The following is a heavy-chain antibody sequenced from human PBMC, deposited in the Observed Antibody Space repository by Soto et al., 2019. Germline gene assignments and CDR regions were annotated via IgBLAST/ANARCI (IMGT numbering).Heavy chain of an antibody. V-gene: IGHV3-73*01. Sequence: GGSLRLSCAASGFTFSGSAMHWVRQASGKGLEWVGRIRSKANSYATAYAASVKGRFTISRDDSKNTAYLQMNSLKTEDTAVYYCTRHKGDTMVRGDTSYGMDVWGQGTTVTVSS. J-gene: IGHJ6*02. CDR2: IRSKANSYAT. D-gene: IGHD3-10*01. CDR1: GFTFSGSA. CDR3: TRHKGDTMVRGDTSYGMDV.